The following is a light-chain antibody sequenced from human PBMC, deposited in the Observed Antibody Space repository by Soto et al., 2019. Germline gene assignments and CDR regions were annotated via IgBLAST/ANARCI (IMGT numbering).Light chain of an antibody. Sequence: QSVLTQPASVSGSPGQSITISCTGTSSDVGNYNLVSWYQQHPGKAPKLMIYEASKRPSGVSDRFSASKSGNTASLTISGLQAEDEADYYCCSYAGSSNLVFGGGTKLTVL. CDR2: EAS. V-gene: IGLV2-23*01. CDR3: CSYAGSSNLV. CDR1: SSDVGNYNL. J-gene: IGLJ2*01.